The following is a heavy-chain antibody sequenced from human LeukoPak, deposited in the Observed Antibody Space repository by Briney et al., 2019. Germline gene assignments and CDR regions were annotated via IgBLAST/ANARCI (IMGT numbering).Heavy chain of an antibody. CDR3: AREPKYYDILTGWYYFDH. V-gene: IGHV3-21*01. CDR1: GFTFSSYS. D-gene: IGHD3-9*01. J-gene: IGHJ4*02. CDR2: ISSSSSYI. Sequence: PGGSLRLPCAASGFTFSSYSMNWVRQAPGKGLEWVSSISSSSSYIYYADSVKGRFTISRDNAKNSLYLQMNSLRAEDTAVYYCAREPKYYDILTGWYYFDHWGQGTLVTVSS.